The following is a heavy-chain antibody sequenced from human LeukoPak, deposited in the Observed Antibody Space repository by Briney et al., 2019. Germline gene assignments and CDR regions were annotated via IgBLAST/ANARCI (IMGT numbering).Heavy chain of an antibody. D-gene: IGHD3-10*02. CDR2: ISPSGDIT. CDR3: AELGITMIGGV. Sequence: GGTLRLSCAASGFTFSNHGMNWVRQAPGRGLEWVSGISPSGDITYYADSVKGRFTISRDNAKNSLYLQMNSLRAEDTAVYYCAELGITMIGGVWGKGTTVTISS. V-gene: IGHV3-23*01. J-gene: IGHJ6*04. CDR1: GFTFSNHG.